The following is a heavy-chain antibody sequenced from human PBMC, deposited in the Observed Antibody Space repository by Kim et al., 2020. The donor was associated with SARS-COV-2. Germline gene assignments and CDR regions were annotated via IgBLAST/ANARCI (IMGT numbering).Heavy chain of an antibody. CDR3: ATRCIVGATTYWYFDL. Sequence: SVKGRFTISRDNAKNSLYLQMNSLRAEDTAVYYCATRCIVGATTYWYFDLWGRGTLVTVSS. J-gene: IGHJ2*01. D-gene: IGHD1-26*01. V-gene: IGHV3-11*06.